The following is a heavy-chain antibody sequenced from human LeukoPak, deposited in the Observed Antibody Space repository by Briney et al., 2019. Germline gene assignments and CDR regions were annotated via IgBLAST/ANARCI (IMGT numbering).Heavy chain of an antibody. D-gene: IGHD3-10*01. CDR3: ARGSGREIMYYYYMDV. J-gene: IGHJ6*03. V-gene: IGHV3-11*01. Sequence: PGGSLRLSCAASGFTFSDYYMSWIRQAPGKGLEWVSYISSSGSTIYYADSVKGRLTISRDNAKNSLYLQMNSLRAEDTAVYYCARGSGREIMYYYYMDVWGKGTTVTVSS. CDR1: GFTFSDYY. CDR2: ISSSGSTI.